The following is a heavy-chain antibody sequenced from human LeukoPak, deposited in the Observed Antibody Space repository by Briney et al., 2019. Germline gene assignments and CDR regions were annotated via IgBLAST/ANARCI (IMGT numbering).Heavy chain of an antibody. V-gene: IGHV3-23*01. CDR2: ISSTGGTT. J-gene: IGHJ4*02. CDR3: ARRYGSSSYYFDY. Sequence: GGSLRLSCAASEFTFSSSAMSWVRQAPGKGLEWVSAISSTGGTTYYADSVKGRFTTSRDNPKSTLYLEMNSLRGDDTALYYCARRYGSSSYYFDYWGQGTLVTVSS. CDR1: EFTFSSSA. D-gene: IGHD6-6*01.